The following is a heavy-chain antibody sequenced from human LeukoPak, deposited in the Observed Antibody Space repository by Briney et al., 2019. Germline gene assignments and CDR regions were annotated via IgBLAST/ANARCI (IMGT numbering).Heavy chain of an antibody. V-gene: IGHV1-2*02. Sequence: ASVKVSCKASRYTFTGYYMHWVRQAPGQGLEWMGWINPNSGGTNYAQKFQGRVTMTRDTSISTAYMELSRLRSDDTAVYYCARVRLAAAVYDYWGQGTLVTVSS. D-gene: IGHD6-13*01. CDR2: INPNSGGT. J-gene: IGHJ4*02. CDR3: ARVRLAAAVYDY. CDR1: RYTFTGYY.